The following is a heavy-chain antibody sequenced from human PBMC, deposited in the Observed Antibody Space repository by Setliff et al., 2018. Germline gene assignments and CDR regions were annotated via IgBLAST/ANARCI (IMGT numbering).Heavy chain of an antibody. V-gene: IGHV4-59*01. CDR3: ARGGTFRYFDY. CDR1: GGSISTYY. J-gene: IGHJ4*03. Sequence: PSETLSLTCTVSGGSISTYYWSWIRQPPGKGLEWIGYVYYSGIANYSPSLKSRLTISVDTSKNQFSLKLRSVTAADTAVYYCARGGTFRYFDYWVPETLLVTVSS. CDR2: VYYSGIA. D-gene: IGHD5-12*01.